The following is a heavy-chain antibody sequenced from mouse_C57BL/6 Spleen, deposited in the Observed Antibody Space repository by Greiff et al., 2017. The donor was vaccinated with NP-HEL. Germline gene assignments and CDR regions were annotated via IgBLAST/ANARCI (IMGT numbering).Heavy chain of an antibody. CDR3: ARPPYYSNYVGFAY. Sequence: EVKLVESGGGLVKPGGSLKLSCAASGFTFSSYTMSWVRQTPEKRLEWVATISGGGGNTYYPDSVKGRFTISRDNAKNTLYLQMSSLRSEDTALYYCARPPYYSNYVGFAYWGQGTLVTVSA. V-gene: IGHV5-9*01. CDR1: GFTFSSYT. D-gene: IGHD2-5*01. J-gene: IGHJ3*01. CDR2: ISGGGGNT.